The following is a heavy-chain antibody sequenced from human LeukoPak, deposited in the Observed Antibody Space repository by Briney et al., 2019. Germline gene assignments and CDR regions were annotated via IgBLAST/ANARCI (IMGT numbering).Heavy chain of an antibody. J-gene: IGHJ4*02. CDR2: IYHSGST. V-gene: IGHV4-38-2*01. CDR3: ASVNTAVVTVDY. Sequence: KASETLSLTCAVSGYSISSGYYGGGIRQPPGQGLAWIGSIYHSGSTYYSPSLKSRVTISVDTSKNQFSLKLTSVTAADTAVYYCASVNTAVVTVDYWGQGTLVTVSS. CDR1: GYSISSGYY. D-gene: IGHD5-18*01.